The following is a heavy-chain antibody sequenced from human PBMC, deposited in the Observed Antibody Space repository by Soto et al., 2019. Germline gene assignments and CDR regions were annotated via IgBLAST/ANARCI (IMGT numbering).Heavy chain of an antibody. V-gene: IGHV3-23*01. D-gene: IGHD3-10*01. CDR2: ISGGGGST. CDR1: GFTFSIYA. CDR3: AKDYGSGSLTRFDY. J-gene: IGHJ4*02. Sequence: GGSLRLSCAASGFTFSIYAMSWVRQAPGKGLEWVSVISGGGGSTFYADSVKGRLTISRDNPKNTLHLQMNSLRAEDTAVYYCAKDYGSGSLTRFDYWGQGALVTVSS.